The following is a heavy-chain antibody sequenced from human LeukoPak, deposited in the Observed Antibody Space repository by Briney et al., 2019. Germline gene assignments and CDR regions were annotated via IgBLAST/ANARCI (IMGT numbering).Heavy chain of an antibody. CDR2: VYSSGTT. V-gene: IGHV4-38-2*02. D-gene: IGHD3-16*01. CDR1: GYSIGSGYF. J-gene: IGHJ6*03. CDR3: ARRPDWGYDYYMDV. Sequence: PSETLLLTCNVSGYSIGSGYFWGWIRQPPGKGLEWIGGVYSSGTTYSNPSLQSRLTISLKPSKNQFSLKLRSGTAADTAVYYCARRPDWGYDYYMDVWGKGTTVTVSS.